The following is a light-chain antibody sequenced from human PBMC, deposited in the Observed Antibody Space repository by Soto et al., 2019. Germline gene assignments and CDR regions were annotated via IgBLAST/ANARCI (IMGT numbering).Light chain of an antibody. CDR2: KAS. CDR1: QSISSW. V-gene: IGKV1-5*03. J-gene: IGKJ4*01. Sequence: DIQMTQSPSTLSASVGDRVTITCRASQSISSWLAWYRQKPGKAPKLLIYKASSLESGVPSRFSGSGSGTEFTLTISSLQPGDFATYYCQQYNSYPLTFGGGTKVDIK. CDR3: QQYNSYPLT.